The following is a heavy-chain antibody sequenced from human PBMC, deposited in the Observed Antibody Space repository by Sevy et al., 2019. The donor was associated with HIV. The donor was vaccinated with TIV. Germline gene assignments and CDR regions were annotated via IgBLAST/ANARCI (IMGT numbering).Heavy chain of an antibody. CDR3: ARETDNSARWLDP. Sequence: GGSMRLSCAASGFTFNFHGTHWVRQAPGKGLEWVAFIWHDGRNKDMADSVKGRFTISRDNSKNTSFLQMNSLTVEDTAVYYWARETDNSARWLDPWGQGTLVTVSS. CDR1: GFTFNFHG. D-gene: IGHD4-4*01. CDR2: IWHDGRNK. V-gene: IGHV3-30*02. J-gene: IGHJ5*02.